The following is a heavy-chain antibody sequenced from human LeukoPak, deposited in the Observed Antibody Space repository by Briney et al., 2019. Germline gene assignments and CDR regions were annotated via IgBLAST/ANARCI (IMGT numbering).Heavy chain of an antibody. CDR1: GGSISSSSYY. J-gene: IGHJ4*02. D-gene: IGHD3-22*01. CDR2: SYYSGSS. CDR3: ARRIYDSLGYGHFDY. Sequence: SETLSLTCTVSGGSISSSSYYWGRIRQPPGKGLEWRGSSYYSGSSYYNPSLNSRVTTSVNTTKNQCSLKLSSVTAADTAVYYCARRIYDSLGYGHFDYWGQGTLVTVSS. V-gene: IGHV4-39*01.